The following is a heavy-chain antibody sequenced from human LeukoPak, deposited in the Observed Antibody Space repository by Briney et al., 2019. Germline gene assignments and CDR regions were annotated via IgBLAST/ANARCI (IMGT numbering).Heavy chain of an antibody. J-gene: IGHJ4*02. CDR3: ARDGARFGGVIVNLIDY. CDR2: ISAYNGNT. V-gene: IGHV1-18*01. D-gene: IGHD3-16*02. Sequence: ASVKVSCKASGYTFTSYGISWVRQAPGQGLEWMGWISAYNGNTNYAQKLQGGVTMTTDTSTSTAYMELRSLRSDDTAVYYCARDGARFGGVIVNLIDYWGQGTLVTVSS. CDR1: GYTFTSYG.